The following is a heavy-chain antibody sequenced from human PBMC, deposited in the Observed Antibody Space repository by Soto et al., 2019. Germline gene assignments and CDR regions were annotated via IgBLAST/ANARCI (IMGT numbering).Heavy chain of an antibody. D-gene: IGHD3-3*01. CDR3: TTGGITIFGVVRRYYYYGMDV. CDR2: IKSKTDGGTT. Sequence: GSLRLSCAASGFTFSNAWMSWVRQAPGKGLEWVGRIKSKTDGGTTDYAAPVKGRFTISRDDSKNTLYLQMNSLKTEDTAVYYCTTGGITIFGVVRRYYYYGMDVWGQGTTVTVSS. CDR1: GFTFSNAW. J-gene: IGHJ6*02. V-gene: IGHV3-15*01.